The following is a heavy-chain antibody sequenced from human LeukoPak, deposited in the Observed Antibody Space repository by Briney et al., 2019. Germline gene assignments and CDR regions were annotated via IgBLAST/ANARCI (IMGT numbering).Heavy chain of an antibody. CDR3: ARLPLRAAAAGFALGNWFDP. V-gene: IGHV5-51*01. CDR1: GYSFTNYW. J-gene: IGHJ5*02. D-gene: IGHD6-13*01. Sequence: HGESLKISCKGSGYSFTNYWIAWVRQMPGKGLEWMGIIYPGDSDSKYTPSLQGQVTFSADKSSSTAYLQWSSLKASDTAMYYCARLPLRAAAAGFALGNWFDPWGQGTLVTVSS. CDR2: IYPGDSDS.